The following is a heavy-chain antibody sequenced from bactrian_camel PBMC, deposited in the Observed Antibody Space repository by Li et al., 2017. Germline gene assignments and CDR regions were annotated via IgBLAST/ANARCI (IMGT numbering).Heavy chain of an antibody. CDR3: AATRWFQEGQCGLRSVYYY. D-gene: IGHD1*01. Sequence: LVESGGGSVQAGGSLRLSCVVSGHSRGSNCVGWYRLPSGRAPAEREGIAAIRRSGGETWYAGSVKGRFTISKDNAKNTLYLQMNSLKPEDSAWYYCAATRWFQEGQCGLRSVYYYMGQGTQVTVS. J-gene: IGHJ4*01. CDR1: GHSRGSNC. CDR2: IRRSGGET. V-gene: IGHV3S55*01.